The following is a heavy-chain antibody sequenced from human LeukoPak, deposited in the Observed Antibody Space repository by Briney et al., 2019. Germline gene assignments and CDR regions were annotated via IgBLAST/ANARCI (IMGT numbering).Heavy chain of an antibody. D-gene: IGHD4-11*01. J-gene: IGHJ6*03. CDR2: IIPIFGTA. CDR3: ARVVYSNYGYYYYYMDV. V-gene: IGHV1-69*13. Sequence: SVKVSCRASGGTFSSYAISWVRQAPGQGLEWMGGIIPIFGTANYAQKFQGRVTITADESTSTAYMELSSQRSEDTAVYYCARVVYSNYGYYYYYMDVWGKGTTVTVSS. CDR1: GGTFSSYA.